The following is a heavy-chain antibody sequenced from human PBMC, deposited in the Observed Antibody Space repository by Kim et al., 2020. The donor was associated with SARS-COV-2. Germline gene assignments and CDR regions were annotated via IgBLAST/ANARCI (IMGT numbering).Heavy chain of an antibody. CDR3: AREGGPAQLWQNYFDY. D-gene: IGHD5-18*01. CDR2: ISYDGNNK. Sequence: GGSLRLSCAASGFSFSSYGMHWVRQAPGKGLEWVAVISYDGNNKYYADSVKGRFTISRDNSKNTLSLQMNSLRAEDTAVYYCAREGGPAQLWQNYFDYWGQGTLVTVSS. J-gene: IGHJ4*02. V-gene: IGHV3-33*05. CDR1: GFSFSSYG.